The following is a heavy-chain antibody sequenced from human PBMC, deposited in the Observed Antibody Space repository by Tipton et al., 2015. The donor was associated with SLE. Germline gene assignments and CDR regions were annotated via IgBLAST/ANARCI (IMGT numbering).Heavy chain of an antibody. Sequence: GLVKPSETLSLTCAVYGGSFSGYYWGWIRQPPGKGLEWIGTIYHSGSTYYNPSLKSRVTISLDTSKNQFSLKLSSVTAADTAVYYCARSSLWRFLEWLNPAEYFQHWGQGTLVTVSS. CDR2: IYHSGST. CDR1: GGSFSGYY. D-gene: IGHD3-3*01. J-gene: IGHJ1*01. CDR3: ARSSLWRFLEWLNPAEYFQH. V-gene: IGHV4-38-2*01.